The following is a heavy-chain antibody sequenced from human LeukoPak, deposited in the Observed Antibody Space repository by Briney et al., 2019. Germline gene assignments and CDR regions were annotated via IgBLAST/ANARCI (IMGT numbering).Heavy chain of an antibody. CDR2: MNPNSGNT. J-gene: IGHJ6*03. CDR3: ARVGEYQLLSHYYYYMDV. CDR1: GYTFTSYD. Sequence: RASVKVSCKASGYTFTSYDINWVRQATGQGLEWMGWMNPNSGNTGYAQKFQGRVTITRNTSISTAYMELSSLRSEDTAVYYCARVGEYQLLSHYYYYMDVWGKGTTVTVSS. V-gene: IGHV1-8*03. D-gene: IGHD2-2*01.